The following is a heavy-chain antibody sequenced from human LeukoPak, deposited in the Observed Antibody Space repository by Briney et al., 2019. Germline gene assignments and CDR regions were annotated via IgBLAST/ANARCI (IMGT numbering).Heavy chain of an antibody. J-gene: IGHJ4*02. CDR1: GYTFSDYY. V-gene: IGHV1-2*02. CDR2: INPNSGGT. Sequence: ASVKFSCKASGYTFSDYYMHWVRQAPGQGLEWMGWINPNSGGTNYAQKFQGRVTMTRDTSISTASMELSRLRSDDTAVYYCAREELSGSSTSCCSGLGYWGQGALVTVSS. CDR3: AREELSGSSTSCCSGLGY. D-gene: IGHD2-2*01.